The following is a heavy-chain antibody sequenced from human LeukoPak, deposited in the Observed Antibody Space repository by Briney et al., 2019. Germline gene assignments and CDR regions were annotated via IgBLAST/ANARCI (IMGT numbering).Heavy chain of an antibody. D-gene: IGHD6-13*01. Sequence: PGGSLRLSCAASGFTVSNNYMSWVRQAPGQGLEWVSVIYTGGSTHYADSVKGRFIISRDNSKNTLYLQMNSLRAEDTAVYYCARPTRVTAADLGYWGQGTLVTVSS. CDR2: IYTGGST. V-gene: IGHV3-66*02. J-gene: IGHJ4*02. CDR1: GFTVSNNY. CDR3: ARPTRVTAADLGY.